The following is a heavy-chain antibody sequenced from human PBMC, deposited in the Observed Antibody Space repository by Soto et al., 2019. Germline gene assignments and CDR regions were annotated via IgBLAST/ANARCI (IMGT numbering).Heavy chain of an antibody. D-gene: IGHD2-15*01. Sequence: QVQLQESGPGLVKPSQTLSLTCTVSGGSISSGGYYWSWIRQHPGKGLEWIGYIYYSGSTYYNPSLKSRVTISVDTSKNQFSLKLSSVTAADTAVYYCARFMLVIVVTDGGWFDPWGQGTLVTVSS. CDR3: ARFMLVIVVTDGGWFDP. V-gene: IGHV4-31*03. CDR2: IYYSGST. J-gene: IGHJ5*02. CDR1: GGSISSGGYY.